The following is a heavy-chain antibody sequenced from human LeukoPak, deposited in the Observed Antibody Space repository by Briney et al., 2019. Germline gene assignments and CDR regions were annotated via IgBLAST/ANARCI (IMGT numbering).Heavy chain of an antibody. CDR3: AKNQLWFGGKMDV. D-gene: IGHD3-10*01. J-gene: IGHJ6*04. V-gene: IGHV7-4-1*02. CDR1: GYTFTTYA. Sequence: ASVKVSCKASGYTFTTYAMNWVRQAPGQGLEWMGWINTNTGNPTYAQGFTGRFVFSLDTSVSTAYLQISSLKAGDTAVYYCAKNQLWFGGKMDVWGKGTTVTVSS. CDR2: INTNTGNP.